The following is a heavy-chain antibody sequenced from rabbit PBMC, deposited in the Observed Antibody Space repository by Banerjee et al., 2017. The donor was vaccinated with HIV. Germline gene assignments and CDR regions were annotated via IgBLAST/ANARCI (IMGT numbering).Heavy chain of an antibody. Sequence: QSLEESGGDLVKPGASLTLTCTASGFSFSSNAMCCVRQAPGKGLELIACIYVGNGVGTYYASWAKGRFTISKASSTTVTLQMTSLTAAVTATYFCARGGVGTTYPYGGMDLWGPGTLVTVS. CDR1: GFSFSSNA. CDR2: IYVGNGVGT. CDR3: ARGGVGTTYPYGGMDL. D-gene: IGHD8-1*01. J-gene: IGHJ6*01. V-gene: IGHV1S40*01.